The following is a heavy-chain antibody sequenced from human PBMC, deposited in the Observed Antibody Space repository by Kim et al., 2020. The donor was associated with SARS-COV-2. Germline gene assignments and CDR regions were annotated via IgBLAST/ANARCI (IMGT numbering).Heavy chain of an antibody. V-gene: IGHV3-73*01. J-gene: IGHJ6*02. Sequence: VKGRFNISRDDSKNTAYLQMNSLKTEDTAVYYCTKGEGSSGYYGYYGMDVWGQGTTVTVSS. CDR3: TKGEGSSGYYGYYGMDV. D-gene: IGHD3-22*01.